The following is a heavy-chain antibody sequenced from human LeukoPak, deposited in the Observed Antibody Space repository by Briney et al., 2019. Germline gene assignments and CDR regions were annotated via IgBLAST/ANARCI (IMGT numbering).Heavy chain of an antibody. CDR1: GFTFSSYD. CDR2: ISGSGNRT. CDR3: PKGPSFYCSSTSCYWVY. V-gene: IGHV3-23*01. Sequence: GGSLTLSWAASGFTFSSYDMSWVRQAPGKGLEWVSAISGSGNRTYYADSVKGRFTISRDNSKNTLYLQMNSLRAEDTAVYYCPKGPSFYCSSTSCYWVYWGQGTLVTVSS. D-gene: IGHD2-2*01. J-gene: IGHJ4*02.